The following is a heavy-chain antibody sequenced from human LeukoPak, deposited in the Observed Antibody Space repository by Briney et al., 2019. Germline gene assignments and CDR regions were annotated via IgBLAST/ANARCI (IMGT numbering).Heavy chain of an antibody. CDR2: IYYSGST. CDR1: GFTFSSYA. Sequence: GSLRLSCAASGFTFSSYAMSWVRQAPGKGLEWIGSIYYSGSTYYNPSLKSRVTVSVDTSKNQFSLKLSSVTAADTAVYYCARQGAETNWFDPWGQGTLVTVSS. CDR3: ARQGAETNWFDP. V-gene: IGHV4-39*01. J-gene: IGHJ5*02. D-gene: IGHD3-16*01.